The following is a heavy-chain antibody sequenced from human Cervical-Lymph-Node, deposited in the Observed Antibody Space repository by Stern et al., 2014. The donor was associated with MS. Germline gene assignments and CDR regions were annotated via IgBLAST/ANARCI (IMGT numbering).Heavy chain of an antibody. V-gene: IGHV3-23*04. J-gene: IGHJ4*02. Sequence: EMQLVESGGGLVQPGGSLRLSCAASGFTFSTYAMSWVRQAPGKGLEWVSAISGGGGGTYYADSVKGRFTIARDNSKNTLSLQMNSLRAEDTAVYYCAKTDATLVPAAAIDYWGQGTLVTVSS. CDR1: GFTFSTYA. CDR2: ISGGGGGT. D-gene: IGHD2-2*01. CDR3: AKTDATLVPAAAIDY.